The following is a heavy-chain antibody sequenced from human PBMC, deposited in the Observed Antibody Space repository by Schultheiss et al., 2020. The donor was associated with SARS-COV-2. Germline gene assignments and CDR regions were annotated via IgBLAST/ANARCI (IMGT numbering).Heavy chain of an antibody. Sequence: ASVKVSCKASGYTFTSYGISWVRQAPGQGLEWMGWINPNSGGTNYAQKFQGRVTMTRDTSISTAYMELSRLRSDDTAVYYCARDETGVRLGELSLLPFDYWGQGTLVTVSS. CDR3: ARDETGVRLGELSLLPFDY. V-gene: IGHV1-2*02. CDR1: GYTFTSYG. J-gene: IGHJ4*02. CDR2: INPNSGGT. D-gene: IGHD3-16*02.